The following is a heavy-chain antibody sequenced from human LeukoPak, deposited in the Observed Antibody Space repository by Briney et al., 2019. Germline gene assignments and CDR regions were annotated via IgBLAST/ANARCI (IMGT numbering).Heavy chain of an antibody. V-gene: IGHV3-21*01. CDR2: ISTASDYI. Sequence: GGSLRLSCAASGFTFSSYSMDWVRQAPGKGLEWVSSISTASDYIYYADSVKGRFTMSRDNAKNLVYLQMNSLRAEDTAVYYCTRDPPGGDHWGQGTLVTVSS. J-gene: IGHJ4*02. CDR1: GFTFSSYS. CDR3: TRDPPGGDH. D-gene: IGHD1-26*01.